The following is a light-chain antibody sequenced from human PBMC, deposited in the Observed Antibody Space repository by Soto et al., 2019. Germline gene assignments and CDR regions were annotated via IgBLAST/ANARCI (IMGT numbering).Light chain of an antibody. Sequence: EIVLTQSPGTLSLSPGERATLSFRASQSVSSNYIAWYQQNPGQAPRLLIYGASTKATGIPDRFSGSGSGTDFTLTISRLEPEDFAVYFCQQYGRSPPFAFGQGTK. V-gene: IGKV3-20*01. J-gene: IGKJ2*01. CDR3: QQYGRSPPFA. CDR2: GAS. CDR1: QSVSSNY.